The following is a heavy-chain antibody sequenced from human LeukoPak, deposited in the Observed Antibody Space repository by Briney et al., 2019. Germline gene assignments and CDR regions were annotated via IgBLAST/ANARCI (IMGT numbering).Heavy chain of an antibody. Sequence: GGSLRLSCAASGFTFSSYGMHWVRQAPGKGLEWVAFIRYDGSNKYYADSVKGRFTISRDNSKNTLYLQMNSLRAEDTAVYYCARDPGSGYEEHFDYWGQGTLVTVSS. V-gene: IGHV3-30*02. CDR1: GFTFSSYG. CDR2: IRYDGSNK. J-gene: IGHJ4*02. D-gene: IGHD5-12*01. CDR3: ARDPGSGYEEHFDY.